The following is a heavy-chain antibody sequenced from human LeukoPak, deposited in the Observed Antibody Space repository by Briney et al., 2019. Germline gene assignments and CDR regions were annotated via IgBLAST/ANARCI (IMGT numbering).Heavy chain of an antibody. Sequence: SETLSLTCTVSGGSISSSSYYWGWIRQPPGKGLEWIGSIYYSGSTYYNPSLKSRVTISVDTSKNQFSLKLSSVTAADTAVYYCPTGYGSGSYWPAFVWVKGTTVTVSS. D-gene: IGHD3-10*01. CDR1: GGSISSSSYY. CDR3: PTGYGSGSYWPAFV. CDR2: IYYSGST. J-gene: IGHJ6*04. V-gene: IGHV4-39*07.